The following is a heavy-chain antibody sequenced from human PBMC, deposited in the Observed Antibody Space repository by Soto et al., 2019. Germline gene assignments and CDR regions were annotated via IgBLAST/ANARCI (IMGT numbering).Heavy chain of an antibody. Sequence: GASVKVSCKASGGTFSSYAISWVRQAPGQGLEWMGGIIPIFGTANYAQKFQGRVTITADESTSTACMELSSLRSEDTAVYYCARGYYYDSSGYWYSEYFDLWGRGTLVTVSS. CDR2: IIPIFGTA. D-gene: IGHD3-22*01. J-gene: IGHJ2*01. V-gene: IGHV1-69*13. CDR1: GGTFSSYA. CDR3: ARGYYYDSSGYWYSEYFDL.